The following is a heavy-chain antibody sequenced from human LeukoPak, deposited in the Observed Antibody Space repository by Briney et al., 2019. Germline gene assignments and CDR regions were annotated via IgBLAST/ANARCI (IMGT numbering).Heavy chain of an antibody. Sequence: SETLSLTCAVYGGSFSGYYWSWIRQPPGKGLEWIGEINHSGSTNYNPSLKSRVTISVDTSKNQFSLKLSSVTAADTAVYYCARQWYDSSGWYFDYWGQGTLVTVSS. CDR2: INHSGST. D-gene: IGHD3-22*01. V-gene: IGHV4-34*01. J-gene: IGHJ4*02. CDR1: GGSFSGYY. CDR3: ARQWYDSSGWYFDY.